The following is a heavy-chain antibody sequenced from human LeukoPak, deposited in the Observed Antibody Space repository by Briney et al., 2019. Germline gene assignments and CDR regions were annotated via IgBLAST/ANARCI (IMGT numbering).Heavy chain of an antibody. Sequence: ASVKVSCKAPENTFSSYYLHWVRQAPGQGLEWMGIINPSGGSTTYAQKFQGRVTMTRDTSTSTVYMELSSLRSEDTALYYCAKDHRSLGLAARYYFDYWGQGTLVTVSS. CDR3: AKDHRSLGLAARYYFDY. CDR1: ENTFSSYY. J-gene: IGHJ4*02. D-gene: IGHD3/OR15-3a*01. V-gene: IGHV1-46*01. CDR2: INPSGGST.